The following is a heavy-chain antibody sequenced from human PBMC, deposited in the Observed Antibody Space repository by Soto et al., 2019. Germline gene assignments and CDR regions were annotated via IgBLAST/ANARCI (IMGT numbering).Heavy chain of an antibody. J-gene: IGHJ4*02. Sequence: GGSLRLSCVASGIPFGSRAMSWVRQAPGEGLEWVSTITDTGGDTKYADSVRGRFTMSRDNSKKTLYLQMNSLRVEDSALYYCARGSTDSYPGSRILDFWGRGTLVTVSS. V-gene: IGHV3-23*01. CDR2: ITDTGGDT. CDR1: GIPFGSRA. D-gene: IGHD3-10*01. CDR3: ARGSTDSYPGSRILDF.